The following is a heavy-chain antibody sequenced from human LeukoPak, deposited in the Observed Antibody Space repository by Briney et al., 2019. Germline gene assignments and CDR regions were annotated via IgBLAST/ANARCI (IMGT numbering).Heavy chain of an antibody. CDR1: GFTFSSYG. CDR3: AKAHQVSVGATTISDY. CDR2: ISYDGSNK. Sequence: GGSLRLSCAASGFTFSSYGMHWVRQAPGKGLEWVAVISYDGSNKYYADSVKGRFTISRDNSKNTLCLQMNSLRAEDTAVYYCAKAHQVSVGATTISDYWGQGTLVTVSS. J-gene: IGHJ4*02. V-gene: IGHV3-30*18. D-gene: IGHD1-26*01.